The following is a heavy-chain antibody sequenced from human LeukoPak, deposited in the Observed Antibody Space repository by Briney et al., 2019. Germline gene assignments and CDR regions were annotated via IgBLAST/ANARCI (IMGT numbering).Heavy chain of an antibody. J-gene: IGHJ4*02. CDR3: ARHSSYYDFWSGFDY. D-gene: IGHD3-3*01. V-gene: IGHV4-34*01. Sequence: PSETLSLTCAVYGGSFSGYYWSWIRQPPGKGLEWIGEINHSGSTNYNPSLESRVTISVDTSKNQFSLKLSSVTAADTAVYYCARHSSYYDFWSGFDYWGQGTLVTVSS. CDR1: GGSFSGYY. CDR2: INHSGST.